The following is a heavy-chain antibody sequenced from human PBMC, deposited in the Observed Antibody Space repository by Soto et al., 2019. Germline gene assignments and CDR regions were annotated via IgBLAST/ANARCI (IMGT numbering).Heavy chain of an antibody. CDR1: GFTFSSYA. Sequence: GGSLRLSCAASGFTFSSYAMHWVRQAPGKGLEWVAVISYDGSNKYYADSVKGRFTISRDNSKNTLYLQMNSLRAEDTAVYYCARGTAAALWGQGTLVTVSS. J-gene: IGHJ4*02. CDR2: ISYDGSNK. CDR3: ARGTAAAL. D-gene: IGHD6-13*01. V-gene: IGHV3-30-3*01.